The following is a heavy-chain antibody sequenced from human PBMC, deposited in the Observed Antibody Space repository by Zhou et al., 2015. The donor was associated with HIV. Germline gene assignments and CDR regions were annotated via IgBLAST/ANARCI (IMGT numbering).Heavy chain of an antibody. CDR3: ARYSGYDSILEYYYYYMDV. J-gene: IGHJ6*03. D-gene: IGHD5-12*01. CDR1: GGTFSSYA. V-gene: IGHV1-69*01. CDR2: IIPIFGTA. Sequence: QVQLVQSGAEVKKPGSSVKVSCKASGGTFSSYAISWVRQAPGQGLEWMGGIIPIFGTANYAQKFQGRVTITADESTSTAYMELSSLRSEDTAVYYCARYSGYDSILEYYYYYMDVWGKGTTVTVSS.